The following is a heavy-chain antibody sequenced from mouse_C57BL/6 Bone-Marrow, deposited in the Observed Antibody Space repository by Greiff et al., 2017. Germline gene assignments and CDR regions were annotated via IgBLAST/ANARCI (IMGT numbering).Heavy chain of an antibody. V-gene: IGHV1-47*01. CDR3: AIPYYDGYYWFAD. CDR2: FHPYNDDT. CDR1: GYTFTTYP. D-gene: IGHD2-3*01. J-gene: IGHJ3*01. Sequence: QVQLQQSGAELVKPGASVKMSCTASGYTFTTYPIEWMKQNHGQSLAWIGNFHPYNDDTKYNEKFKGKATLTVEKSSSTVYWELSRLTSDDSAVYDCAIPYYDGYYWFADWGQGTLVTVSA.